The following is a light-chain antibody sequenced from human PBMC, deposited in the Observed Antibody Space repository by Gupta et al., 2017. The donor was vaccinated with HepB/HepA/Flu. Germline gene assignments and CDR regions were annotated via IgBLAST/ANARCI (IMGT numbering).Light chain of an antibody. V-gene: IGKV3-15*01. CDR1: QSVSSN. CDR2: GSS. J-gene: IGKJ1*01. CDR3: QQDNNWPQT. Sequence: EILMTQSPATLSVSPGEGATLSCRASQSVSSNLAWYQQKPGQAPMLLIYGSSTRASGIPARFSGSGSGTEFTLTISSLQSEDFAVYYCQQDNNWPQTFGQGTKVEI.